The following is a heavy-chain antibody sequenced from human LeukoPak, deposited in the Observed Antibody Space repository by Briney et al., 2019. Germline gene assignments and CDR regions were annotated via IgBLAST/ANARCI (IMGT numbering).Heavy chain of an antibody. CDR3: ARAGGGLDY. CDR2: INPNSGGT. J-gene: IGHJ4*02. D-gene: IGHD3-16*01. V-gene: IGHV1-2*02. CDR1: GYTFTDYY. Sequence: ASVKVSCKASGYTFTDYYVHWVRQAPGQGLDWMGWINPNSGGTNYAQKFQGRGTMTRDTSISTAYMELSSLTPDDTAVYYCARAGGGLDYWGQGTLVTVSS.